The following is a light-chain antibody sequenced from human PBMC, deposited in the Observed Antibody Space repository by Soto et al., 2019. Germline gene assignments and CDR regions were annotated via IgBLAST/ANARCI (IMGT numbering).Light chain of an antibody. CDR3: QHLNNYPPFT. J-gene: IGKJ3*01. V-gene: IGKV1-9*01. CDR1: QDIKTY. CDR2: GTL. Sequence: IQLTQSPSSLSASVGDRVSITCRASQDIKTYLAWYQQKRGEAPKLLISGTLTLQSGVPSRFNGSGSRTDFTLTISRLQPEDFASYYCQHLNNYPPFTFGPGTKVD.